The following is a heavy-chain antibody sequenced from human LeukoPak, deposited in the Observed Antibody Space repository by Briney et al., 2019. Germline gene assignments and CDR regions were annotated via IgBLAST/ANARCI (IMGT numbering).Heavy chain of an antibody. CDR3: ARYPSYSSSWDY. V-gene: IGHV4-59*08. CDR2: IYYSGST. D-gene: IGHD6-13*01. Sequence: SETLSLTCTVSGGSISSYYWSWIRQPPGKGLEWIGYIYYSGSTNYNPSLKSRVTISVDTSKNQFSLKLSSVTAADTAVYYCARYPSYSSSWDYWGQGTLVTVSS. J-gene: IGHJ4*02. CDR1: GGSISSYY.